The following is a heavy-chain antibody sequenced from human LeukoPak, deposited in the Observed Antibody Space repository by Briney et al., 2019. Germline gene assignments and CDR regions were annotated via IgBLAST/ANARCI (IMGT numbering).Heavy chain of an antibody. J-gene: IGHJ3*02. Sequence: SETLSLTCAVYGGSFTNYYWSWIRQPPGKGLEWIGEINHSGSSKYNPSLKSRVTISIDTSKNQLSLKLSSVTAADTAVYSCVRHVARAFDIWGQGTKVTVSS. CDR3: VRHVARAFDI. CDR1: GGSFTNYY. CDR2: INHSGSS. V-gene: IGHV4-34*01.